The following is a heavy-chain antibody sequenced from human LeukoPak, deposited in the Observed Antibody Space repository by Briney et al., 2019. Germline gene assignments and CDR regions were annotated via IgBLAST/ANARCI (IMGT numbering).Heavy chain of an antibody. CDR3: AREGGGSYHVS. J-gene: IGHJ5*02. V-gene: IGHV4-39*02. D-gene: IGHD1-26*01. CDR1: GGSISSSSYY. Sequence: KPSETLSLTCTVSGGSISSSSYYWGWIRQPPGKGLEGIGSIYYSVSTYYNPSLKSRVTISVDTSKNQFSLRLSSVTAADTAVYYCAREGGGSYHVSWGQGTLVTVSS. CDR2: IYYSVST.